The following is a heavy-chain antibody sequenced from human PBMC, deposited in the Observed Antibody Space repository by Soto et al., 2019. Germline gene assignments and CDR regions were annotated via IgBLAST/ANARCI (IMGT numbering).Heavy chain of an antibody. V-gene: IGHV1-18*01. J-gene: IGHJ4*02. CDR3: ARKDGYGDYYFDY. CDR1: GYTFTSYG. CDR2: ISAYNGNT. Sequence: ASVKVSCKASGYTFTSYGISWVRQAPGQGLEWMGWISAYNGNTNYAQKLQGRVTMTTDTSTSTACMELRSLRSDDTAVYYCARKDGYGDYYFDYWGQGALVTVSS. D-gene: IGHD4-17*01.